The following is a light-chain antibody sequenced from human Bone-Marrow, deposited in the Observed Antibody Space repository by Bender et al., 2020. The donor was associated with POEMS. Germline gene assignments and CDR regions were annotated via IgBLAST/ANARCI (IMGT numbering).Light chain of an antibody. CDR3: QSYDSLSESEL. J-gene: IGLJ2*01. CDR2: DTN. V-gene: IGLV1-40*01. CDR1: NSNIGTGYF. Sequence: QSVLTQPASVSGAPGQRVTISCSGSNSNIGTGYFVYWYQQLPGTAPKLIIYDTNQRPAGVPVRFSGSTSGTSASLALAGLRTEDEADYYCQSYDSLSESELFGGGTKLTVL.